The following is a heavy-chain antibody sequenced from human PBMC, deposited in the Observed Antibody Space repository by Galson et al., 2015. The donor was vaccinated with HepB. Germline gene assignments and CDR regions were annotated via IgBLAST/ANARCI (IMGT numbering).Heavy chain of an antibody. CDR3: ARRGRGPRGNWFDP. V-gene: IGHV4-39*01. CDR1: GGSISSSSYY. J-gene: IGHJ5*02. CDR2: IYYSGST. Sequence: ETLSLTCTVSGGSISSSSYYWGWIRQPPGKGLEWIGSIYYSGSTYYNPSLKSRVTISVDTSKNQFSLKLSSVTAADTAVYYCARRGRGPRGNWFDPWGQGTLVTVSS. D-gene: IGHD1-26*01.